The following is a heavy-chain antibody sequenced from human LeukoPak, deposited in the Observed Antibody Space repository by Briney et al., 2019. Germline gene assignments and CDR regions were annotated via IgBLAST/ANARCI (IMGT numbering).Heavy chain of an antibody. V-gene: IGHV4-4*07. CDR3: ARTPQGDNYFDY. D-gene: IGHD3-9*01. CDR2: IYSSGKT. CDR1: GGSINNYY. Sequence: SETLSLTCTVSGGSINNYYWTWIRQPAGKGLEWIGRIYSSGKTNYNPSLKSRVTMSVDTSNNQLSLMMTSVAAADTAVFYCARTPQGDNYFDYWGQGHLVTVSS. J-gene: IGHJ4*02.